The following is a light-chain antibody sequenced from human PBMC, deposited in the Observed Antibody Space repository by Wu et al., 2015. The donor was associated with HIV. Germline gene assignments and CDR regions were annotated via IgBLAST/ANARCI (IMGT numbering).Light chain of an antibody. Sequence: EIVLTQSPGTLSLSPGERATLSCRTSQSISYTYLAWYQQRHGQAPRLLIYGASNRAPGIPDRFTGSGSGTDFTLTISRLEPEDFAVYYCQQYGNSPNTFGQGTKLEIK. CDR2: GAS. CDR1: QSISYTY. V-gene: IGKV3-20*01. CDR3: QQYGNSPNT. J-gene: IGKJ2*01.